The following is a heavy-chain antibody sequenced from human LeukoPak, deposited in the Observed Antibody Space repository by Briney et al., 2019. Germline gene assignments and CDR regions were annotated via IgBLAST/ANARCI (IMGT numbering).Heavy chain of an antibody. CDR3: ARDYEPYYYGSGSPDY. CDR1: GFTFSSYA. V-gene: IGHV3-30-3*01. D-gene: IGHD3-10*01. CDR2: ISYDGSNK. Sequence: GRSLRLSCAASGFTFSSYAMHWVRQAPGKGLEWVAVISYDGSNKYYADSVKGRFTISRDNSKNTLSLQMNSLRAEDTAVYYCARDYEPYYYGSGSPDYWGQGTLVTVSS. J-gene: IGHJ4*02.